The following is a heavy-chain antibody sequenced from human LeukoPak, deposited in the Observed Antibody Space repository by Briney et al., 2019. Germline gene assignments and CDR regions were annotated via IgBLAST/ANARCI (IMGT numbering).Heavy chain of an antibody. CDR3: ASLQVPAANYYYMDV. Sequence: TGGSLRLSCAASGFIVSSNYMSWVRQAPGKGLEWASVIYSGGSTYYADSVKGRFTISRDNSKNTLYLQMNRLRAEDTAVYYCASLQVPAANYYYMDVWGKGTTVTVSS. J-gene: IGHJ6*03. CDR1: GFIVSSNY. V-gene: IGHV3-53*01. D-gene: IGHD2-2*01. CDR2: IYSGGST.